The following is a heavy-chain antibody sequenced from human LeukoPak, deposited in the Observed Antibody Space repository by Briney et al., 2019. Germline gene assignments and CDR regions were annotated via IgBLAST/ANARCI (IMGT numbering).Heavy chain of an antibody. CDR2: MNPNSGNT. J-gene: IGHJ5*02. V-gene: IGHV1-8*01. CDR3: ASRYVPYYYGSGEYWFDL. Sequence: ASAKVSCKASGYTFTSYDISWVRQATGQGLEWMGWMNPNSGNTGYAQKFQGRVTMTRNASISTAYMELSSLRSEDTAVYYCASRYVPYYYGSGEYWFDLWGQGTLVTVSS. D-gene: IGHD3-10*01. CDR1: GYTFTSYD.